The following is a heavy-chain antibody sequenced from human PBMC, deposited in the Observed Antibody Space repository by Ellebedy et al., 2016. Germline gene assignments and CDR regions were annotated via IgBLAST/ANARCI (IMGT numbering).Heavy chain of an antibody. J-gene: IGHJ4*01. CDR2: IDQSGNT. CDR3: AKRSSEGAVADT. CDR1: GFTFSNYA. D-gene: IGHD6-19*01. Sequence: GESLKISCAVSGFTFSNYAMSWVRQAPGKGLEWVSAIDQSGNTYYIDSVKGRFTVSRDNSKNTVFLQMNSLTVEDTAVYFCAKRSSEGAVADTWGHGTLVTVSS. V-gene: IGHV3-23*05.